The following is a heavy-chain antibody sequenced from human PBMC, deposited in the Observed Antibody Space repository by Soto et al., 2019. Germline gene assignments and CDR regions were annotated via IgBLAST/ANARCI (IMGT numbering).Heavy chain of an antibody. J-gene: IGHJ2*01. CDR3: ARGSSGGYDLGPFDL. V-gene: IGHV4-34*01. D-gene: IGHD5-12*01. CDR2: INHSGST. CDR1: GGSFMGYY. Sequence: QVQLQQWGAGLLKPSETLSLTCAVYGGSFMGYYWSWIRQPPGKGLEWIGEINHSGSTNYNPSLKSRVTISVDTSKNQFSLKLSSVTAADTAVYYCARGSSGGYDLGPFDLWGRGTLVTVSS.